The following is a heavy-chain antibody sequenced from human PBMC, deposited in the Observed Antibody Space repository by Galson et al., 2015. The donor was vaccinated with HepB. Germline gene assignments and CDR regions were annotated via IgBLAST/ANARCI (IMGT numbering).Heavy chain of an antibody. V-gene: IGHV3-74*01. D-gene: IGHD3-3*01. CDR3: ARPPRILEWLPDCYYYMDV. Sequence: SLRLSCAASGFTFSSYWMHWVRQAPGKGLVWVSRINSDGSSTSYADSVKGRFTISRDNAKNTLYLQMNSLRAEDTAVYYCARPPRILEWLPDCYYYMDVWGKGTTVTVSS. CDR2: INSDGSST. J-gene: IGHJ6*03. CDR1: GFTFSSYW.